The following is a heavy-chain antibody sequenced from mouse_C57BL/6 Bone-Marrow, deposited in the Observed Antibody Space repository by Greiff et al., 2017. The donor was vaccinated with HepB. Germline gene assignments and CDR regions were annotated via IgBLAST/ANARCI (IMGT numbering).Heavy chain of an antibody. CDR1: GFTFSDYY. CDR2: ISNGGGST. D-gene: IGHD2-4*01. CDR3: ARLTFYYDYDWGWYFDV. Sequence: EVKLVESGGGLVQPGGSLKLSCAASGFTFSDYYMYWVRQTPEKWLEWVAYISNGGGSTYYPDTVKGRFTISRDNAKNTLYLQMSRLKSEDTAMYYCARLTFYYDYDWGWYFDVWGTGTTVTVSS. J-gene: IGHJ1*03. V-gene: IGHV5-12*01.